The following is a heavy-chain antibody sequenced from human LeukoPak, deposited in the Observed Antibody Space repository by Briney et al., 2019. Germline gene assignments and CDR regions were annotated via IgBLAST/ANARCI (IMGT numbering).Heavy chain of an antibody. CDR3: VRHVSGTYYRFDY. V-gene: IGHV4-39*01. CDR1: GDSISSSNYF. J-gene: IGHJ4*02. D-gene: IGHD1-26*01. Sequence: SETLSLTCTVSGDSISSSNYFWGWIRQPPGKGLDWIVSLSSGGTTYYNGSLKSRVTVSVDTSKSQFSLKLNSVTAADTAVYYCVRHVSGTYYRFDYWGQGTLVIVSS. CDR2: LSSGGTT.